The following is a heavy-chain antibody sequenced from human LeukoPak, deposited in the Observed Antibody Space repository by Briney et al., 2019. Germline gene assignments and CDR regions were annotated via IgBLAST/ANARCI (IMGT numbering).Heavy chain of an antibody. CDR3: ARDHAGSGRAFDY. Sequence: GGRLRLSCAASGFTFSTYGIHWVRQAPGKGLEWVGLLSSGGINKHYADSVKGRFIISRDNSMNTLYLQMNSLGVEDTAVYYCARDHAGSGRAFDYWGQGTLVTVSS. CDR2: LSSGGINK. CDR1: GFTFSTYG. V-gene: IGHV3-30*03. J-gene: IGHJ4*02. D-gene: IGHD2-15*01.